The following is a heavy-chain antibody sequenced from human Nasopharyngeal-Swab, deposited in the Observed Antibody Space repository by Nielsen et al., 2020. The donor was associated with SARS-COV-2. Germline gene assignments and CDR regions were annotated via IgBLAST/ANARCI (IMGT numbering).Heavy chain of an antibody. D-gene: IGHD3-10*01. J-gene: IGHJ5*02. CDR2: INHSGST. Sequence: SETLSLTCAVSGGSFSGYSWSWIRQPPGKGLEWIGEINHSGSTNCNPSLKSRVTISVDMSKNQFSLKLSSVSVADTAVYYCARARRPSSMVRHRLNWFDPWGQGTLVTVSS. CDR3: ARARRPSSMVRHRLNWFDP. CDR1: GGSFSGYS. V-gene: IGHV4-34*01.